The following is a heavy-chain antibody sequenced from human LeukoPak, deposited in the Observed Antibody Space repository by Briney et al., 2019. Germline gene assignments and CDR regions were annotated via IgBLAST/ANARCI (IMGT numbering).Heavy chain of an antibody. V-gene: IGHV5-51*03. CDR3: ARLLGYCSSTSCYLLYNWFDP. J-gene: IGHJ5*02. CDR2: IYPSDSDT. CDR1: GYSFTSYW. D-gene: IGHD2-2*01. Sequence: PGESLKISCKGSGYSFTSYWIGWVRQMPGKGLEWMGIIYPSDSDTRYSPSFQGQVTISADKSISTAYLQWSSLKASDTAMYYCARLLGYCSSTSCYLLYNWFDPWGQGTLVTVSS.